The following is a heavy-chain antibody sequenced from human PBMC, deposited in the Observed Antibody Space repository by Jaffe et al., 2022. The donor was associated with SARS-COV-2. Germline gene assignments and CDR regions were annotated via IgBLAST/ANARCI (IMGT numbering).Heavy chain of an antibody. CDR2: INHSGST. J-gene: IGHJ6*03. D-gene: IGHD2-2*01. CDR1: GGSFSGYY. V-gene: IGHV4-34*01. CDR3: ARGTGAEIVVVPAARDYYYYYMDV. Sequence: QVQLQQWGAGLLKPSETLSLTCAVYGGSFSGYYWSWIRQPPGKGLEWIGEINHSGSTNYNPSLKSRVTISVDTSKNQFSLKLSSVTAADTAVYYCARGTGAEIVVVPAARDYYYYYMDVWGKGTTVTVSS.